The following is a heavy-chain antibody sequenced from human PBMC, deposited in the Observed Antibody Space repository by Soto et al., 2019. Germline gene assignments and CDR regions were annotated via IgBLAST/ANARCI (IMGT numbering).Heavy chain of an antibody. CDR1: GFTFSSYS. CDR3: AREGGYGSGSYPDY. CDR2: ISSSSYI. V-gene: IGHV3-21*01. J-gene: IGHJ4*02. Sequence: GGSLRLSCAASGFTFSSYSMNWVRQAPGKGLEWVSSISSSSYIYYADSVKGRFTISRDNAKNSLYLQMNSLRAEDTAVYYCAREGGYGSGSYPDYWGQGTLVTVSS. D-gene: IGHD3-10*01.